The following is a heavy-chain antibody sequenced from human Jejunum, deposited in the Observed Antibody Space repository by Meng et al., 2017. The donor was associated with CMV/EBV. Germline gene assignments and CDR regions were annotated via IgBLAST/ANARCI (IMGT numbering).Heavy chain of an antibody. CDR3: ARHGGSSAGDY. J-gene: IGHJ4*01. CDR2: IYPRDSNM. CDR1: GYSFSDYW. D-gene: IGHD6-6*01. Sequence: SCNASGYSFSDYWIGWVRQKPGKGLEWVGIIYPRDSNMRYSPSVEGHVTVSADKSNTTVYLHWSSLTASDSAMYYCARHGGSSAGDYWGQGTLVTVSS. V-gene: IGHV5-51*01.